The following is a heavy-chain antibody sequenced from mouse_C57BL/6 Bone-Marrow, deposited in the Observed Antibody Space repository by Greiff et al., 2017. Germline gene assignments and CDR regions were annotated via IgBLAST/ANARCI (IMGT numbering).Heavy chain of an antibody. CDR1: GYAFSSSW. Sequence: QVQLKESGPELVKPGASVKISCKASGYAFSSSWMNWVKQRPGKGLEWIGRIYPGDGDTNYNGKFNGNATLTADKSSSTAYMQLSSLTSEDSAVYFCASERNGSSYGYAMDYWGQGTSVTVSS. V-gene: IGHV1-82*01. CDR2: IYPGDGDT. CDR3: ASERNGSSYGYAMDY. D-gene: IGHD1-1*01. J-gene: IGHJ4*01.